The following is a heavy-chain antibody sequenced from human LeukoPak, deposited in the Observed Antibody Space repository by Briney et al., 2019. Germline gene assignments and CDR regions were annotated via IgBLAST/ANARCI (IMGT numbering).Heavy chain of an antibody. J-gene: IGHJ4*02. CDR2: IIPILGIA. D-gene: IGHD1-7*01. CDR1: GGTFSSYA. CDR3: ARYYNWNYDIAAPPYYFDY. V-gene: IGHV1-69*04. Sequence: GASVKVSCKASGGTFSSYAISWVRQAPGQGLEWMGRIIPILGIANYAQKFRGRVTITADKSTSTAYMELSSLRSEDTAVYYCARYYNWNYDIAAPPYYFDYWGQGTLVTVSS.